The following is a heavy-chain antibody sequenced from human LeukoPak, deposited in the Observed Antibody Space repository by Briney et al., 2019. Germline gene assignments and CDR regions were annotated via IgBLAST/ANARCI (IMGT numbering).Heavy chain of an antibody. D-gene: IGHD6-13*01. Sequence: GGSLRLSCAASGFTFNNYCMSWVRQAPGKGLQWVANIKQDGSQKFYVGSVKSRFTISRDNTKKSLYLQVNSLRAEDTAVHYCARDGRYSSSWSYYFDYWGQGTLVTVSS. CDR3: ARDGRYSSSWSYYFDY. CDR1: GFTFNNYC. J-gene: IGHJ4*02. V-gene: IGHV3-7*01. CDR2: IKQDGSQK.